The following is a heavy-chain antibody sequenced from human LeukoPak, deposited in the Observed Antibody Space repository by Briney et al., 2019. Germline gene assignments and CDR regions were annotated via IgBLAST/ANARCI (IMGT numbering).Heavy chain of an antibody. D-gene: IGHD6-19*01. CDR2: IDHSGST. Sequence: GSLRLSCAASGFTFSSYGMSWVRQAPGKGLEWIGEIDHSGSTNYNPSLKSRVTISVDTSKNQFSLKLSSVTAADTAVYYCARSRYSSGWYGYFYDYWGQGTLVTVSS. V-gene: IGHV4-34*01. J-gene: IGHJ4*02. CDR1: GFTFSSYG. CDR3: ARSRYSSGWYGYFYDY.